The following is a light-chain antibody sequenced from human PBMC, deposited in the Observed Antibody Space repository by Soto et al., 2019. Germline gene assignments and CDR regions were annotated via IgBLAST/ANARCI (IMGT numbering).Light chain of an antibody. J-gene: IGLJ3*02. V-gene: IGLV1-51*02. Sequence: QSVLTQPPSVSAAPGQKVTISCSGRSSDIGNNYVSWYQQLPGTAPKLLIYENNKRPSGIPDRFSGSKSGTSATLGITGLQTGDEADYYCGTWDSTLSTWALGGGTKLTVL. CDR1: SSDIGNNY. CDR2: ENN. CDR3: GTWDSTLSTWA.